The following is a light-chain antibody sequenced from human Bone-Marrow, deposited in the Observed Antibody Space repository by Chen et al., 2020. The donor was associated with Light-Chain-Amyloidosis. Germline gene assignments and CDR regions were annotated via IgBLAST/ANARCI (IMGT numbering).Light chain of an antibody. CDR3: QSADSSGTYEVI. Sequence: SYELTQPPSVSVSPGQTARITCSGDDLPTKYAYWYQQKPGQAPVLVIHRDTERPSGISERVSGSSSGPTATVTISGVQAEDEADYHCQSADSSGTYEVIFGGGTKLTVL. CDR2: RDT. V-gene: IGLV3-25*03. J-gene: IGLJ2*01. CDR1: DLPTKY.